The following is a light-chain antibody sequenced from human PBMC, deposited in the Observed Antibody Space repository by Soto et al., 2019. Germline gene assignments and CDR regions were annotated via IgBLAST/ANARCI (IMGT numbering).Light chain of an antibody. CDR1: QSVSISY. V-gene: IGKV3-20*01. Sequence: IVFTQSPGTLSFSPGERATLSCRPSQSVSISYLAWYQQKPGQAPRLLIYGTSSRATGIPDRFSGRGSATDFTLTISRLEPEDFAVYYCQQYGRSPLTFGGGTKVDIK. CDR3: QQYGRSPLT. CDR2: GTS. J-gene: IGKJ4*01.